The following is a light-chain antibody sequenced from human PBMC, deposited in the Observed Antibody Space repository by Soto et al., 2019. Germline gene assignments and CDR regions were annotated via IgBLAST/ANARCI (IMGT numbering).Light chain of an antibody. CDR2: STN. V-gene: IGLV8-61*01. Sequence: QTVVTQEPSFSVSPGGTVTLTCALTSGSVSTSYYPSWYQQTPGQATRTLIYSTNTRSSGVPVRFSGSILGNKAALTITGAQADDESDYYCVLYMGSGIWVFGGGTKLTVL. J-gene: IGLJ3*02. CDR3: VLYMGSGIWV. CDR1: SGSVSTSYY.